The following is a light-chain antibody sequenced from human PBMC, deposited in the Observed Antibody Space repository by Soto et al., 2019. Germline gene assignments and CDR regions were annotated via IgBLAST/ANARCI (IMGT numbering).Light chain of an antibody. CDR3: QQYGRSPLT. CDR2: GAS. J-gene: IGKJ4*01. V-gene: IGKV3-20*01. Sequence: EIVLTQSPGTLSLSPGERATLSCRASQSVSSSYLAWYQQKLGQAPRVLIYGASSRATGIPDRFSGSGSGTDFTLTISRLEPQDFAVYDCQQYGRSPLTFGGGTKVEIK. CDR1: QSVSSSY.